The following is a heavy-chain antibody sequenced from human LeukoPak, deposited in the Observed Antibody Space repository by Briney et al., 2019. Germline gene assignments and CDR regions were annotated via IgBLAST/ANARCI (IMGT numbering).Heavy chain of an antibody. D-gene: IGHD6-6*01. CDR2: IGGSGGST. J-gene: IGHJ4*02. CDR3: AKDPARPLGY. CDR1: GFTFSSYA. Sequence: GGSLRLSCAASGFTFSSYAMSWVRQAPGKRLEWVSAIGGSGGSTYYADSVKGRFTISRDNSKNTLYLQMNSLRAEDTAVYYCAKDPARPLGYWGQGTLVTVSS. V-gene: IGHV3-23*01.